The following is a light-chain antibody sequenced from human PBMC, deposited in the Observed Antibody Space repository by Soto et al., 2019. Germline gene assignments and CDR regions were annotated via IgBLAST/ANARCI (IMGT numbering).Light chain of an antibody. J-gene: IGKJ1*01. CDR2: DAS. V-gene: IGKV3-20*01. CDR3: QQYNSYSWT. Sequence: EIVLTQSPGTLPLSPGERATLSCRASQSVSSSYLAWYQQKPGQAPRLLIYDASRRATGIPARFSGSGSGTEFTLTISSLQPDDFAIYYCQQYNSYSWTFGQGTKVDIK. CDR1: QSVSSSY.